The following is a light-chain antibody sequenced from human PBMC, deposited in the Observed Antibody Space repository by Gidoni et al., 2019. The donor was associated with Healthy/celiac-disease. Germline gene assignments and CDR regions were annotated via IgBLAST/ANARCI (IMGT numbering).Light chain of an antibody. J-gene: IGKJ4*01. CDR2: GAS. CDR3: QQYGSSPIT. V-gene: IGKV3-20*01. Sequence: EIVLTQSPGTLSLSPGERATLSCRASQSVSSSYVAWYQQKPGQAPRLLIYGASSRAPRIPDRFSGSGSGTDFTLTISRLEPEDFAVYYCQQYGSSPITFGGGTKVEIK. CDR1: QSVSSSY.